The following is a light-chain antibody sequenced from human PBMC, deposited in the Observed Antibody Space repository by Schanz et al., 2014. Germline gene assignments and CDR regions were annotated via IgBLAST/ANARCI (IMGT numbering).Light chain of an antibody. Sequence: EIVLTQSPGTLSLSPGERATLSCRASQSLGSSYLAWYQQKPGQAPRLLIYGASSRATGIPDRFSGSGSGTDFTLTISRLEPEDFAVYYCQQYNNWPPVYTFGQGTKLEIK. CDR2: GAS. J-gene: IGKJ2*01. CDR1: QSLGSSY. CDR3: QQYNNWPPVYT. V-gene: IGKV3-20*01.